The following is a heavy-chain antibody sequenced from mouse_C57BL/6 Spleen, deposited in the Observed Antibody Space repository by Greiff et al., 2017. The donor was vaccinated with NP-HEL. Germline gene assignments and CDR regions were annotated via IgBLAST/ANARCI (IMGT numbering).Heavy chain of an antibody. CDR3: TTFYSNLPFAY. J-gene: IGHJ3*01. V-gene: IGHV14-4*01. D-gene: IGHD2-5*01. CDR2: IDPENGDT. Sequence: EVKLQQSGAELVRPGASVKLSCTASGFNIKDDYMHWVKQRPEQGLEWIGWIDPENGDTEYASKFQGKATITADTSSNTAYLQLSSLTSEDTAVYYCTTFYSNLPFAYWGQGTLVTVSA. CDR1: GFNIKDDY.